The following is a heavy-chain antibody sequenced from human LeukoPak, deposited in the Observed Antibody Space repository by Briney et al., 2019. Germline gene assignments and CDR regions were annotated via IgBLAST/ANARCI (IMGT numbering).Heavy chain of an antibody. D-gene: IGHD3-3*01. CDR1: GGSTSSYY. CDR2: IYYSGST. V-gene: IGHV4-59*01. CDR3: ARDEYYYTSGLDY. Sequence: SETLSLTCTVSGGSTSSYYWSWIRQPPGKGLEWIGYIYYSGSTNYNPSLKSRVIISVDTSKNQFSLKLSSVTAADTAVYYCARDEYYYTSGLDYWGQGTLVTVAS. J-gene: IGHJ4*02.